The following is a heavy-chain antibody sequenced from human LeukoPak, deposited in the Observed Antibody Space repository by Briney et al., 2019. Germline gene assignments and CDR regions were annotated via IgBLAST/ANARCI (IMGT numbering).Heavy chain of an antibody. J-gene: IGHJ6*02. CDR2: IIPILGIA. V-gene: IGHV1-69*04. Sequence: ASVKVSCKASGGTFSSYAISWVRQAPGQGLEWMGRIIPILGIANYAQKLQGRVTITADKSTSTAYMELSSLRSEDTAVYYCASGYCSSTSCYTVGMDVWGQGTTVTVSS. CDR1: GGTFSSYA. CDR3: ASGYCSSTSCYTVGMDV. D-gene: IGHD2-2*02.